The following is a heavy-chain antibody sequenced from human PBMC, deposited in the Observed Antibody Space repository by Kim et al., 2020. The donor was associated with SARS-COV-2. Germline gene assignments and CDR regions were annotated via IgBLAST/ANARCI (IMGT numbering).Heavy chain of an antibody. Sequence: GGSLRLSCAASGFTFSSYGMHWVRQAPGKGLEWVAVISYDGSNKYYADSVKGRFTISRDNSKNTLYLQMNSLRAEDTAVYYCAKDRLVVPAASNWFDPWGQGTLGTVSS. CDR3: AKDRLVVPAASNWFDP. J-gene: IGHJ5*02. CDR1: GFTFSSYG. D-gene: IGHD2-2*01. CDR2: ISYDGSNK. V-gene: IGHV3-30*18.